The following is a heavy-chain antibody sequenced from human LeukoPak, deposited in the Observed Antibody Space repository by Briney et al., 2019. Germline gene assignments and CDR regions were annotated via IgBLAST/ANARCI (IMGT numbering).Heavy chain of an antibody. CDR3: ARDREQWLVRRFDY. D-gene: IGHD6-19*01. J-gene: IGHJ4*02. CDR2: IKEDGSEK. CDR1: GFTSSNYW. V-gene: IGHV3-7*01. Sequence: GGSLRLSCAASGFTSSNYWMTWVRQAPGKGLEWVANIKEDGSEKYYVDSVKGRFTISRDNAKNSLFLLMNSLRAEDTAVYYCARDREQWLVRRFDYWGQGTLVTVSS.